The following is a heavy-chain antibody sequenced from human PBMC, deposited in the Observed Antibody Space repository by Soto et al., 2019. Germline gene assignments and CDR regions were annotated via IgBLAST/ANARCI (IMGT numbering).Heavy chain of an antibody. V-gene: IGHV3-23*01. CDR1: GFTFSSYS. CDR3: AKDRSGYTSSWSPYDY. Sequence: GGSLRLSCAASGFTFSSYSMSWVRQAPGKGLEWVSTISGSGGSTYYADSVKGRFTISRDNSKNTLYLQMNSLRAGDTAVYYCAKDRSGYTSSWSPYDYWGQGTPVTVSS. J-gene: IGHJ4*02. CDR2: ISGSGGST. D-gene: IGHD6-13*01.